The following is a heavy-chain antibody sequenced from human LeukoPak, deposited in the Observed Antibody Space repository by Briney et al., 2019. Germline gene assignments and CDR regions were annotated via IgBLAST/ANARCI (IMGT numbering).Heavy chain of an antibody. CDR3: ARHGSLSSGLYI. CDR2: IFPSGST. CDR1: GFTVSSNY. Sequence: KPGGSLRLSCAASGFTVSSNYMIWVRQAPGKGLEWIGSIFPSGSTYSDPSLKSRVTISVDTSKNQFSLKLSSVTAADTAVYYCARHGSLSSGLYIRGQGSLVTVSS. V-gene: IGHV4-39*01. D-gene: IGHD6-19*01. J-gene: IGHJ4*02.